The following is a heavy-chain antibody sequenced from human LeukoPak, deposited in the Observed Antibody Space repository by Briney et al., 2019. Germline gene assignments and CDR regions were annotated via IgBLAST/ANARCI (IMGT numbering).Heavy chain of an antibody. V-gene: IGHV1-18*01. D-gene: IGHD3-9*01. J-gene: IGHJ4*02. CDR1: GYTFTSYG. CDR3: ARDGASSYDNLTGYHQDPFDY. CDR2: ISAYNGNT. Sequence: ASVKVSCKASGYTFTSYGISWVRQAPGQGLEWMGWISAYNGNTNYAQKLQGRVTMTTDTSTSTAYMELRSLRSDDTAVYYCARDGASSYDNLTGYHQDPFDYWGQGTLVTVSS.